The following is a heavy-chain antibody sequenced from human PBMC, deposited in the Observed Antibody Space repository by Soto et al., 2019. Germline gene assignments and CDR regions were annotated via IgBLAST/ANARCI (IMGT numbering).Heavy chain of an antibody. CDR1: GYSFTNYG. CDR3: ARDRGVAPPVAGNTHYYYDMDV. CDR2: ISAFNGNT. D-gene: IGHD6-19*01. V-gene: IGHV1-18*01. Sequence: QDQLVQSGAEVKKPGASVTVSCKASGYSFTNYGVTWVRQAPGQGLEWMGWISAFNGNTHYAQNLQGRGTMTTDASTSTAYMELRSLRSDDTAVYYCARDRGVAPPVAGNTHYYYDMDVWGKGTTVTVSS. J-gene: IGHJ6*03.